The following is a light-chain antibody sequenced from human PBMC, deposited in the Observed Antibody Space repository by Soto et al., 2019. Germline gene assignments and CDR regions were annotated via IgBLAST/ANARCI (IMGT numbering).Light chain of an antibody. CDR2: DVS. CDR1: SIDVGGYNY. CDR3: CSYTSSSTPWV. Sequence: QSVLTQPASVSGSPGQSITISCTGTSIDVGGYNYVSWYQQHPGEAPKLIIYDVSDRPSGVSNRFSASKSGNTASLTISGLQPEDAADYYCCSYTSSSTPWVFGTGTKVTV. V-gene: IGLV2-14*03. J-gene: IGLJ1*01.